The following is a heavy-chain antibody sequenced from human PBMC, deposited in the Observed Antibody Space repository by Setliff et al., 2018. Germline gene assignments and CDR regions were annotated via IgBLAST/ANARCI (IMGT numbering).Heavy chain of an antibody. CDR1: RDSFTNYW. CDR3: AQKHQRASWAFDP. V-gene: IGHV5-51*03. CDR2: IFPADADT. J-gene: IGHJ5*02. Sequence: PGKSLKISCKESRDSFTNYWIIWVRQVPGKGLEWMGMIFPADADTRYNPSFKGQVTMSLDRSITTAYLQWDSLKASDTAIYYCAQKHQRASWAFDPWGRGTLVTVSS. D-gene: IGHD2-2*01.